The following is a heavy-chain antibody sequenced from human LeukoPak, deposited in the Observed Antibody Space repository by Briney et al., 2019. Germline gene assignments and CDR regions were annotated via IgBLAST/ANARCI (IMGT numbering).Heavy chain of an antibody. Sequence: EXLSLTCAVYGGSFSGYYWSWIRQPPGKGLEWIGEINHSGSTNYNPSLTSRVTISVDTSKNQCSLKLSSVPAADTAVYYCARGPDIVVVPAASGVWFDPWGQGTLVTVSS. CDR3: ARGPDIVVVPAASGVWFDP. CDR2: INHSGST. J-gene: IGHJ5*02. V-gene: IGHV4-34*01. CDR1: GGSFSGYY. D-gene: IGHD2-2*01.